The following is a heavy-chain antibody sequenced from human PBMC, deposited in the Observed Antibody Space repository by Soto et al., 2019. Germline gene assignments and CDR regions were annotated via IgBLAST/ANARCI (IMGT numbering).Heavy chain of an antibody. V-gene: IGHV1-18*01. J-gene: IGHJ5*02. CDR2: ISAYNGNT. CDR1: GYTFTSYG. D-gene: IGHD3-9*01. CDR3: ARGKAVWGYFDWLIPNWFDP. Sequence: ASVKVSCKASGYTFTSYGISWVRQAPGQGLEWMGWISAYNGNTNYAQKLQGRVTMTTDTSTSTAYMELRSLRSDDTAVYYCARGKAVWGYFDWLIPNWFDPWGQGTLVTVSS.